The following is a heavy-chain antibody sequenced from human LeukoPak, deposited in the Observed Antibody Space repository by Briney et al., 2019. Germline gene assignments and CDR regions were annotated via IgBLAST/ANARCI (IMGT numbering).Heavy chain of an antibody. CDR2: IHYSGST. CDR3: ARESDIVVVPAGTEDYYYYYYMDV. CDR1: GGSISSGDYY. J-gene: IGHJ6*03. Sequence: SETLTLTCTVSGGSISSGDYYWSWIRQPPGKGLEWIGYIHYSGSTYYNPSLKSRVTISVDTSKNQFSLKLSSMTAADTAVYYCARESDIVVVPAGTEDYYYYYYMDVWGKGTTVTVSS. V-gene: IGHV4-30-4*08. D-gene: IGHD2-2*01.